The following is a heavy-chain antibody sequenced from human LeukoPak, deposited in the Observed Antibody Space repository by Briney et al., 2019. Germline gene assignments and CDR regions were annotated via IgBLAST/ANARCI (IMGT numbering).Heavy chain of an antibody. J-gene: IGHJ2*01. Sequence: GGSLRLSCEASEFTLKDYWMHWVRQGPGKGLVWVSRINSDGGSASYADSVKGRFTISRDNAKNTLYLQMNSLRAEDTAVYYCARGSPTPNSRYFDLWGRRTLVTVSS. CDR3: ARGSPTPNSRYFDL. CDR1: EFTLKDYW. V-gene: IGHV3-74*01. CDR2: INSDGGSA. D-gene: IGHD4-11*01.